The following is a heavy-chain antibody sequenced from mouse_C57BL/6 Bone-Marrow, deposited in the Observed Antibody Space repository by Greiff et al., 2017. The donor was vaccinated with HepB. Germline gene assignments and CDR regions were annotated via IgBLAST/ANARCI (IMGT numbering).Heavy chain of an antibody. CDR2: INPYNGGT. CDR1: GYTFTDYY. J-gene: IGHJ3*01. V-gene: IGHV1-19*01. Sequence: DVKLQESGPVLVKPGASVKMSCKASGYTFTDYYMNWVKQSHGKSLEWIGVINPYNGGTSYNQKFKGKATLTVDKSSSTAYMELNSLTSEDSAVYYCARWGDFWFAYWGQGTLVTVSA. D-gene: IGHD2-13*01. CDR3: ARWGDFWFAY.